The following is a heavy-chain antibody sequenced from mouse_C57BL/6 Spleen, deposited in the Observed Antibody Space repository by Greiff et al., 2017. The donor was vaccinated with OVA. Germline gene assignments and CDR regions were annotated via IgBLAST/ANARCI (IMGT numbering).Heavy chain of an antibody. V-gene: IGHV1-80*01. D-gene: IGHD2-2*01. Sequence: VQLQESGAELVKPGASVKISCKASGYAFSSYWMNWVKQRPGQGLEWIGQIYPGDGDTNYNGKFKGKATLTADKSSSTAYMQLSSLTSEDSAVYFCARLWVTTRYFDVWGTGTTVTVSS. J-gene: IGHJ1*03. CDR1: GYAFSSYW. CDR2: IYPGDGDT. CDR3: ARLWVTTRYFDV.